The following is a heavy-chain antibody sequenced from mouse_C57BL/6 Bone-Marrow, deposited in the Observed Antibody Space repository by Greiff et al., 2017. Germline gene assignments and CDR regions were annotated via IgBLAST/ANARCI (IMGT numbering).Heavy chain of an antibody. J-gene: IGHJ4*01. CDR2: IYPRSGNT. CDR1: GYTFTSYG. Sequence: QVQLQQSGAELARPGASVTLSCKASGYTFTSYGISWVKQRTGQGLEWIGEIYPRSGNTYYNAKFKGKAILTADKSSSTAYMELRSLTSEDSSVYFCASDGYPWAMDYWGQGTSVTVSA. CDR3: ASDGYPWAMDY. D-gene: IGHD2-3*01. V-gene: IGHV1-81*01.